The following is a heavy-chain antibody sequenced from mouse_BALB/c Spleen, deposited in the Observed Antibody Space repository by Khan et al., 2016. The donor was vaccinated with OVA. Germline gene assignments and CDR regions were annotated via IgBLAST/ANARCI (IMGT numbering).Heavy chain of an antibody. CDR1: GYSITSYYA. CDR2: ISYSGNT. D-gene: IGHD2-10*02. Sequence: EVQLQESGPGLVKPSQSLSLSCTVTGYSITSYYAWNWIRQLPGNRLELMGFISYSGNTNYNPSLKSRISVTRDTSKNPFFLQLHSVTTEDTATYYTARMYGGDCDYWGQGTTLTVSA. CDR3: ARMYGGDCDY. J-gene: IGHJ2*01. V-gene: IGHV3-2*02.